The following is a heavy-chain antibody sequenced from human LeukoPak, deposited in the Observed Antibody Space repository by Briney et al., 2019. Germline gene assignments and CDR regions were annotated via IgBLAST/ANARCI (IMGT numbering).Heavy chain of an antibody. CDR1: GYTLTELS. V-gene: IGHV1-24*01. CDR3: ARDVGEYCSSTNCYASHY. CDR2: FDPEDGET. Sequence: ASMKVSCKVSGYTLTELSMHWVRQAPGKGLEWMGGFDPEDGETIYAQKFQGRVTMTEDTSTDTAYMELSSLRSDDTAVYYCARDVGEYCSSTNCYASHYWGQGTLVTVSS. D-gene: IGHD2-2*01. J-gene: IGHJ4*02.